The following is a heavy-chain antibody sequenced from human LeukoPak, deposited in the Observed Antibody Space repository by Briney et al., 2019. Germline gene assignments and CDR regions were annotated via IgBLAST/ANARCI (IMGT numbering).Heavy chain of an antibody. CDR3: ASGGVTAAGAFDY. D-gene: IGHD6-13*01. V-gene: IGHV1-2*02. CDR1: GYTFTAYY. CDR2: INSNSGGT. J-gene: IGHJ4*02. Sequence: ASVTVSCKASGYTFTAYYMHWVRQAPGQGLEWMGWINSNSGGTNYAQKFQGRVTMTRDTSISTAYMELSRLRSDDTAVYYCASGGVTAAGAFDYWGQGTLVTVSS.